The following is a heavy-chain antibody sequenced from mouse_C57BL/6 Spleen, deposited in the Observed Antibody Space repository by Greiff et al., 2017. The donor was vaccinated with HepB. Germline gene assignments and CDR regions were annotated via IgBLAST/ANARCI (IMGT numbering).Heavy chain of an antibody. CDR2: ISDGGSYT. J-gene: IGHJ1*03. D-gene: IGHD1-1*01. CDR1: GFTFSSYA. Sequence: EVQWVESGGGLVKPGGSLKLSCAASGFTFSSYAMSWVRQTPEKRLEWVATISDGGSYTYYPDNVKGRFTISRDNDKNNLYLQMSHLKSEDTAMYYCARDRYYGSSSYWYFDVWGTGTTVTVSS. V-gene: IGHV5-4*01. CDR3: ARDRYYGSSSYWYFDV.